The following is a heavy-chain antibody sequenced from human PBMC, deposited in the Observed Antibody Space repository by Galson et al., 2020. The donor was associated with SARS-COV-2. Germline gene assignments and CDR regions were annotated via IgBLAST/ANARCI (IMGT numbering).Heavy chain of an antibody. CDR3: ASDLKGSSTYYSVTRGYPGELY. Sequence: ASETLSLTCAVSGGSIHNSDWWTWVRQPPGKGLEWIGEIHHSGDTNYNPSLKSRVTISIDKSRNQFSLRMTSVTAADTAVYYCASDLKGSSTYYSVTRGYPGELYWGQGALVTVSS. V-gene: IGHV4-4*02. D-gene: IGHD3-22*01. CDR1: GGSIHNSDW. CDR2: IHHSGDT. J-gene: IGHJ4*02.